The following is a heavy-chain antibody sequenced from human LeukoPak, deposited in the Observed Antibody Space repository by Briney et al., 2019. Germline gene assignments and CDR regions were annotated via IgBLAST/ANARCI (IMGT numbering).Heavy chain of an antibody. D-gene: IGHD4-23*01. J-gene: IGHJ3*01. CDR1: GGSVTSYY. CDR2: IFYMGYT. V-gene: IGHV4-59*08. Sequence: PSETLSLTCTVSGGSVTSYYWSWIRQPPGKGLEWIGYIFYMGYTDYNPSLKSRVTTSVDTSKNQISLKLTSVTAADTAVYYCARGGVATAWGAFDVWGQGTMVTVSS. CDR3: ARGGVATAWGAFDV.